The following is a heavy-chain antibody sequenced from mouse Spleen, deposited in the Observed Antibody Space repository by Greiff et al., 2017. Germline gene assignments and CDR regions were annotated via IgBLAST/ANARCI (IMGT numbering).Heavy chain of an antibody. V-gene: IGHV2-2*02. CDR1: GFSLTSYG. CDR2: IWSGGST. Sequence: QVQLKESGPGLVQPSQSLSITCTVSGFSLTSYGVHWVRQSPGKGLEWLGVIWSGGSTDYNAAFISRLSISKDNSKSQVFFKMNSLQANDTAIYYCARNSDYGNFFAYWGQGTLVTVSA. CDR3: ARNSDYGNFFAY. J-gene: IGHJ3*01. D-gene: IGHD2-1*01.